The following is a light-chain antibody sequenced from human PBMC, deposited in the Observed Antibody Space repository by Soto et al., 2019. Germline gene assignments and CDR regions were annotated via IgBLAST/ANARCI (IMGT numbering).Light chain of an antibody. Sequence: IGFSQPPATVPSYTGETATLSCRASQSVSSYLAWYQQKPGQAPRLLIYDASNRATGIPARFSGSGSGTDFTLTISRLEPEDFAVYYCQQYGNYPWTFGQGTKV. J-gene: IGKJ1*01. CDR2: DAS. V-gene: IGKV3-11*01. CDR1: QSVSSY. CDR3: QQYGNYPWT.